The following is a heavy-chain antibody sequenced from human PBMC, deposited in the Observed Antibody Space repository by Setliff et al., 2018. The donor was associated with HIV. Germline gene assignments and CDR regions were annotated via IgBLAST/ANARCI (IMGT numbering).Heavy chain of an antibody. J-gene: IGHJ4*02. CDR2: IYYSGTT. CDR3: ARDHKYYYDSSGLDY. V-gene: IGHV4-39*07. Sequence: SETLSLTCSVSGGSISSGSHYWGWIRQAPGKGLEWIGNIYYSGTTYYNPSVKSRVTISIDTSKNQFSLRLSSVTAADTAVYYCARDHKYYYDSSGLDYWGQGTLVTVSS. CDR1: GGSISSGSHY. D-gene: IGHD3-22*01.